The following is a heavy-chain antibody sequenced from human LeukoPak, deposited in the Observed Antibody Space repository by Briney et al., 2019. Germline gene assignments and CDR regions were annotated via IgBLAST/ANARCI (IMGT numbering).Heavy chain of an antibody. CDR1: GFTFSRYD. Sequence: GGSLRLSCAASGFTFSRYDMHWVRQDTGRGLEWVSAIGTAGDTYYPGSVKGRFTISRENAKNSLYLQMDSLRAEDTAVYYCVRDTAVAAKFGNWHFDLWGRGTLVTVSS. CDR3: VRDTAVAAKFGNWHFDL. V-gene: IGHV3-13*01. J-gene: IGHJ2*01. CDR2: IGTAGDT. D-gene: IGHD2-21*02.